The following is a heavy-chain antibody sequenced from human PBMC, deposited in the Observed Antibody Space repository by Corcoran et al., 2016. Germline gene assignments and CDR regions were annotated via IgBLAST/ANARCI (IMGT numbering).Heavy chain of an antibody. CDR2: IYYRGSN. V-gene: IGHV4-59*01. J-gene: IGHJ4*01. D-gene: IGHD1-26*01. CDR1: GGSISRYY. Sequence: QVQLQESGPGLVKPSETLSLTCTVSGGSISRYYWSWLRQPPGKGLEWIGYIYYRGSNNYNPSLKRRVTISRDTSKNKFSLKLSYVTAADTAVYYCARSVGATFDYWGHGTLVTVSS. CDR3: ARSVGATFDY.